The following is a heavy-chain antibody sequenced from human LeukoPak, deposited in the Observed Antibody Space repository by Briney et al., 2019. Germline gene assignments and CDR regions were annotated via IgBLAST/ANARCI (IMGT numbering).Heavy chain of an antibody. Sequence: PGGSLRLSCAASGFAFSTYAMHWVRQAPGKGLEWVAVISYDGSVKYYADSVKGRFTISRDNSKNTLYLQMNSLRSDTAVYYCVRDLGGRSGHWGQGTLVTVSS. CDR1: GFAFSTYA. D-gene: IGHD1-26*01. V-gene: IGHV3-30-3*01. CDR3: VRDLGGRSGH. CDR2: ISYDGSVK. J-gene: IGHJ4*02.